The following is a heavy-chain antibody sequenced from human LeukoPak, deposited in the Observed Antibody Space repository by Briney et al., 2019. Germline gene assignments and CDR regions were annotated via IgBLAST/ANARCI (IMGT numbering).Heavy chain of an antibody. CDR1: GGSINSSY. D-gene: IGHD3-9*01. CDR3: ARGGILTGYYVYFDY. J-gene: IGHJ4*02. CDR2: IYTSGST. V-gene: IGHV4-4*07. Sequence: SETLSLTCTVSGGSINSSYWSWIRQPAGKGLEWIGRIYTSGSTNYNPSLKSRVTISVDTSKNQFSLKLSSVTAADTAVYYCARGGILTGYYVYFDYWGQGTLVTVSS.